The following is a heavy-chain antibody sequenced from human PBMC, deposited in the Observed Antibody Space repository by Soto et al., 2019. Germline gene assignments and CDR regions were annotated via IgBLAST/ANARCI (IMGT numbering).Heavy chain of an antibody. CDR1: GVIFNEYG. CDR2: IWYEGSNK. Sequence: QVQLVESGGGVVQPGRSLRLSCAASGVIFNEYGMHWVRQAPGKGLEWVAVIWYEGSNKYYADSVKGRFTFSRDNTKNTMSLQMNSLRVEDTAVYYCAMWGCSGSNCNLNQRSFDLWGQGTLVTVSS. V-gene: IGHV3-33*01. CDR3: AMWGCSGSNCNLNQRSFDL. J-gene: IGHJ4*02. D-gene: IGHD2-15*01.